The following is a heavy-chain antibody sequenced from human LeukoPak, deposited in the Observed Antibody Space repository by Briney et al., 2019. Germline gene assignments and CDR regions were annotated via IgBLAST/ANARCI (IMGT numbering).Heavy chain of an antibody. J-gene: IGHJ4*02. CDR3: TTGRRYQLYDY. CDR2: FAPEDGEA. D-gene: IGHD1-1*01. V-gene: IGHV1-24*01. Sequence: ASVQFSCKVLGNTLTELSMHWVRQAPGKGLESMGGFAPEDGEAIYAQQFQGRLTMTEDTSTDTAYMELSSLTSEDTAVYYCTTGRRYQLYDYWGQGTLVTVSS. CDR1: GNTLTELS.